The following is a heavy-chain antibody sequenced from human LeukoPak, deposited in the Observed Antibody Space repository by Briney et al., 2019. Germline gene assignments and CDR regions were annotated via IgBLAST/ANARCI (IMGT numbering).Heavy chain of an antibody. CDR3: DGAGY. CDR2: INDSGGRT. CDR1: GFTFSNYA. Sequence: PGGSLILSCAASGFTFSNYAMGWVRQAPGKGLEWVSTINDSGGRTHYADSVKGRFTISRDNSKNTLYLQMKSLRAEDTAVYYCDGAGYWGQGTLVTVSS. D-gene: IGHD6-13*01. J-gene: IGHJ4*02. V-gene: IGHV3-23*01.